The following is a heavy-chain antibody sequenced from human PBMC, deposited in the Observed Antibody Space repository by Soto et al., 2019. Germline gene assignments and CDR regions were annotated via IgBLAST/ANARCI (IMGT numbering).Heavy chain of an antibody. V-gene: IGHV2-5*01. CDR1: GFSLSTSGVG. CDR2: IYWNDDK. CDR3: AHFVNSRGQNWFDP. D-gene: IGHD3-10*01. J-gene: IGHJ5*02. Sequence: ESGPTLVNPTPTLTLTCTFSGFSLSTSGVGVGWIRQPPGKALEWLALIYWNDDKRYSPSLKSRLTITKDTSKTQVVLTMTNLDPVDTATYYCAHFVNSRGQNWFDPWGQGTLVTVSS.